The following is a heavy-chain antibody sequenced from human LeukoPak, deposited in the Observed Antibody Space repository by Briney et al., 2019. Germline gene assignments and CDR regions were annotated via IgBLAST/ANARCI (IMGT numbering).Heavy chain of an antibody. J-gene: IGHJ6*02. V-gene: IGHV4-34*01. CDR3: ARPPGIAASDYYYGMDV. D-gene: IGHD6-25*01. Sequence: SETLSLTCAVYGGSFSGYYWSWIRQPPEKGLEWIGEINHSGSTNYNPSLKSRVTISVDTSKNQFSLKLSSVTAADTAVYYCARPPGIAASDYYYGMDVWGQRTTVTVSS. CDR2: INHSGST. CDR1: GGSFSGYY.